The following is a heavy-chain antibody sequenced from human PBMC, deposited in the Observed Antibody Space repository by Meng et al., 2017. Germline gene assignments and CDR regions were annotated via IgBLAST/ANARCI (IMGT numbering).Heavy chain of an antibody. J-gene: IGHJ5*02. CDR3: ARDKLKTFDP. Sequence: QVQLVQSGAEVKKPGASVKVSCKASGYTFTSYGISWVRQAPGQGLEWMGWINAGNGNTKYSQKFQGRVTITRDTSASTAYMELSSLRSEDTAVYYCARDKLKTFDPWGQGTLVTVSS. CDR2: INAGNGNT. CDR1: GYTFTSYG. V-gene: IGHV1-18*01.